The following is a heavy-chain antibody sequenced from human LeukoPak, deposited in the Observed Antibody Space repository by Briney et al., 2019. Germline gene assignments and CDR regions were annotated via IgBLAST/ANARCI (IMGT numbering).Heavy chain of an antibody. J-gene: IGHJ4*02. CDR1: RFDFGFYS. CDR2: ISSSSTTI. CDR3: ARGGSNWLYYFEY. Sequence: GGSLRLSCAASRFDFGFYSMNWVRQAPGKGLEWISYISSSSTTILYADSVKGRFIISRDNAKKLLYLQMSSLRVEDTAVYYCARGGSNWLYYFEYWGQGSLVTVSS. V-gene: IGHV3-48*01. D-gene: IGHD1-26*01.